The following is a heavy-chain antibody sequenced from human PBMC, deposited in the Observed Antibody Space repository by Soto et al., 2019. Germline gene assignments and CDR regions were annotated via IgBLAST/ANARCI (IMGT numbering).Heavy chain of an antibody. CDR3: AREDRDRETGLVPAAIDGMDV. V-gene: IGHV1-69*08. CDR2: IIPIFGIA. D-gene: IGHD2-2*01. CDR1: GGTFSRYS. J-gene: IGHJ6*02. Sequence: QVQLVQSGAEVKKPGSSVKVSCKASGGTFSRYSITWVRQAPGHGLEWIGRIIPIFGIASYAQKFQGRVTITADESTSTAYMGLRSLRSVDTAVYYCAREDRDRETGLVPAAIDGMDVWGQGTTVTVSS.